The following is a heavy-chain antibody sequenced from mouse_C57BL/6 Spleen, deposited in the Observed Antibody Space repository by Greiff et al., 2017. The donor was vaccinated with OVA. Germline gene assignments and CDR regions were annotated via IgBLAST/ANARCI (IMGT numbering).Heavy chain of an antibody. Sequence: VQLQESGAELARPGASVKLSCKASGYTFTSYGISWVKQSTGQGLEWVGEIYPRSGNTYYNEQFKGKATLTADKSTSTAYMELSSLTSEDSAVYFCARGSSGYYFDYWGQGTTLTVSS. CDR3: ARGSSGYYFDY. CDR2: IYPRSGNT. D-gene: IGHD6-1*01. J-gene: IGHJ2*01. V-gene: IGHV1-81*01. CDR1: GYTFTSYG.